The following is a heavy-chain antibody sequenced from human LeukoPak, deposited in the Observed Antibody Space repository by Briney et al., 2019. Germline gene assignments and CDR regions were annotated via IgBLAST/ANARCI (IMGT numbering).Heavy chain of an antibody. CDR3: AKDIYYDSSGYYGPFDY. D-gene: IGHD3-22*01. CDR1: GFTFDDYA. V-gene: IGHV3-9*01. CDR2: ISWNSGSI. J-gene: IGHJ4*02. Sequence: GRSLRLSCAASGFTFDDYAMHWVRQAPGKGLEWVSGISWNSGSIGYADSVKGRFTISRDNAKNSLYLHMNSLRAEDTALYYCAKDIYYDSSGYYGPFDYWGQGTLVTVSS.